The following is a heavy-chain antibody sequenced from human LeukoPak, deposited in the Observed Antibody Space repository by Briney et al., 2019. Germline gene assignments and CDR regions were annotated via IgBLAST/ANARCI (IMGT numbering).Heavy chain of an antibody. Sequence: GGSLRLSCAASGFTFSSYEMNWVRQAPGKGLEWVSYISSSGNTKYHADSVKGRFTISRDNAKNSLYLQVNSLRAEDTAVYYCARDILTAYHQIDYWGQGTLVTVSS. D-gene: IGHD3-9*01. CDR2: ISSSGNTK. J-gene: IGHJ4*02. CDR1: GFTFSSYE. CDR3: ARDILTAYHQIDY. V-gene: IGHV3-48*03.